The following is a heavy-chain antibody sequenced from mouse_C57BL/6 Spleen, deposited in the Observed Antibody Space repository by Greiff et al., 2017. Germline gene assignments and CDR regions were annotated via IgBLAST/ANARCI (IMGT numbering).Heavy chain of an antibody. CDR1: GFTFSDYY. V-gene: IGHV5-16*01. J-gene: IGHJ4*01. D-gene: IGHD2-5*01. Sequence: EVKLMESEGGLVQPGGSMKLSCTASGFTFSDYYMAWVRQVPENGLEWVANINYDGSSTYYLDSLKSRFIISRDNAKNILYLQMSSLKSEDTATYCCAREVRSNYDYAMDYWGQGTSVTVSS. CDR3: AREVRSNYDYAMDY. CDR2: INYDGSST.